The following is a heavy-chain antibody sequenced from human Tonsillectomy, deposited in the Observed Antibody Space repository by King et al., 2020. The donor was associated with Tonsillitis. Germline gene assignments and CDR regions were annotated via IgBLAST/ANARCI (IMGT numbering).Heavy chain of an antibody. CDR1: GYTFTSYG. V-gene: IGHV1-18*01. D-gene: IGHD3-10*01. J-gene: IGHJ5*02. CDR2: ISAYNGNT. CDR3: ARERAPYGSGNWFDP. Sequence: VQLVESGAEVKKPGASVKVSCKASGYTFTSYGIGWVRQAPGQGLEWMGWISAYNGNTNYAQKLQGRVIMTTDTSTSTAYMELRGLSSDDTAVYYCARERAPYGSGNWFDPWGQGTLVTVSS.